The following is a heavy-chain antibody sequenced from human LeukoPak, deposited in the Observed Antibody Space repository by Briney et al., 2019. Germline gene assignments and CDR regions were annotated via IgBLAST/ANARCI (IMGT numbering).Heavy chain of an antibody. CDR3: IRIIKSGSFDY. CDR2: IKSKTDGGTT. CDR1: GFTFNNAW. J-gene: IGHJ4*02. Sequence: GGSLRLSCAASGFTFNNAWMSWVRQAPGKGLEWVGRIKSKTDGGTTDYAAPVKGRFTISRDDSKNTLYLQMNSLKIDDTAEYYCIRIIKSGSFDYWGQGVLVTVSS. V-gene: IGHV3-15*01. D-gene: IGHD1-26*01.